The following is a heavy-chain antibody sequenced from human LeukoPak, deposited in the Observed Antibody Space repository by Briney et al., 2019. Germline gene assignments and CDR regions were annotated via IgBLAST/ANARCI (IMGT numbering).Heavy chain of an antibody. Sequence: WVGVISYDGSNKYYGDSVKGRFTISRDNSKNTLYLQMNSLRAEDTAVYYCAVGIAAAGTFDYWGQGTLVTVSS. CDR2: ISYDGSNK. D-gene: IGHD6-13*01. V-gene: IGHV3-30*03. CDR3: AVGIAAAGTFDY. J-gene: IGHJ4*02.